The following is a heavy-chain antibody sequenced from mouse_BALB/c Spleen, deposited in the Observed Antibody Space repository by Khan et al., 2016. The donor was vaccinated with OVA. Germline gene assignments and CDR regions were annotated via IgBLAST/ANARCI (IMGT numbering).Heavy chain of an antibody. V-gene: IGHV5-6*01. CDR3: ARQGYGGGFAY. CDR2: IISGDIYT. CDR1: GFTFSSYG. D-gene: IGHD1-1*01. J-gene: IGHJ3*01. Sequence: EVELVESGGDLVKPGGSLKLSCAASGFTFSSYGMSWVRQTPDKRLEWVAIIISGDIYTYYPDSLKGRFTISRDNAKNPLYLQMSSLKSEDTAMYYCARQGYGGGFAYWGQGTLVTVSA.